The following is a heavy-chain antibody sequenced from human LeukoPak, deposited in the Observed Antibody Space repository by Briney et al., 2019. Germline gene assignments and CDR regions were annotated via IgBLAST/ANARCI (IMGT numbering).Heavy chain of an antibody. Sequence: SVTVSCTASGGTFSSYAISWVRQAPGQGLEWMGGIIPIFGTANYAQKFQGRVTITADESTSTAYMELSSLRSEDTAVYYCARDKDYYGMDVWGQGTTVTVSS. CDR3: ARDKDYYGMDV. CDR1: GGTFSSYA. V-gene: IGHV1-69*13. CDR2: IIPIFGTA. J-gene: IGHJ6*02.